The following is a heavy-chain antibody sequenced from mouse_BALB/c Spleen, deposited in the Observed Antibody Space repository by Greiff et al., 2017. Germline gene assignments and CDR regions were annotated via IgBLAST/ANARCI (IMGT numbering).Heavy chain of an antibody. CDR2: ISSGGGST. Sequence: EVQLVESGGGLVKPGGSLKLSCAASGFAFSSYDMSWVRQTPEKRLEWVAYISSGGGSTYYPDTVKGRFTISRDNAKNTLYLQMSSLKSEDTAMYYCARHDGYYNYYAMDYWGQGTSVTVSS. J-gene: IGHJ4*01. V-gene: IGHV5-12-1*01. CDR3: ARHDGYYNYYAMDY. CDR1: GFAFSSYD. D-gene: IGHD2-3*01.